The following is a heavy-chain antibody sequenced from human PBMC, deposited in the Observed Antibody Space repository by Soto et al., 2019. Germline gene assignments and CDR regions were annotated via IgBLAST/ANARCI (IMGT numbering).Heavy chain of an antibody. Sequence: GGSLRLSCTASGFSFVNSAMSWVRQAPGKGLDCVATLSGAGDSTYYADSVQGHFTISRDNSKNTLYLQMNSLRADDTAVYFCARDSGKYCSGGSCYFDYWGRGTLVTVSS. V-gene: IGHV3-23*01. CDR3: ARDSGKYCSGGSCYFDY. CDR2: LSGAGDST. CDR1: GFSFVNSA. D-gene: IGHD2-15*01. J-gene: IGHJ4*02.